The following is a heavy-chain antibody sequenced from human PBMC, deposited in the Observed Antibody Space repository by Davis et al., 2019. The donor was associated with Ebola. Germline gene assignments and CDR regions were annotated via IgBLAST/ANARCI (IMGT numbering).Heavy chain of an antibody. V-gene: IGHV3-23*03. Sequence: SLMTSSAASGSTPNNFGMSWVRQAPGEGMEWVAVIHSGSSTEYIDSVKGRFTISRDNSKNTLYLQMNSLSVEGTAVYYCVGATQWLAYDYWGQGTLVTVSS. J-gene: IGHJ4*02. CDR2: IHSGSST. D-gene: IGHD6-19*01. CDR3: VGATQWLAYDY. CDR1: GSTPNNFG.